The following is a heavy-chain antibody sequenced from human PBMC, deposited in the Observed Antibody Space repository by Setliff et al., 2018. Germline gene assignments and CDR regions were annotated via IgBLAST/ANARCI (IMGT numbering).Heavy chain of an antibody. CDR3: AGVLRDYYGSGSYYNWFDP. V-gene: IGHV1-69*08. D-gene: IGHD3-10*01. Sequence: GASVKVSCKASGGTFSIYTISWVRQAPGQGLEWMGRIIPIFGTANYAQKFQGRVTITADKSTSTAYMELSSLRSEDTAVYFCAGVLRDYYGSGSYYNWFDPWGQGTLVTVSS. CDR1: GGTFSIYT. CDR2: IIPIFGTA. J-gene: IGHJ5*02.